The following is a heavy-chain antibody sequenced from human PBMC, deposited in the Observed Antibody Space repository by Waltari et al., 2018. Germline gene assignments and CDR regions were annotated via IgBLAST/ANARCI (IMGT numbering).Heavy chain of an antibody. D-gene: IGHD2-15*01. J-gene: IGHJ4*02. CDR3: ARDRGRGIYLDS. V-gene: IGHV4-4*02. Sequence: QMQMQESGPGLVKPSETLSVTCTVSGESMSSGDWWSWVRQSPEKGLEWIGQIQRSGRTHYNPSFESRFSISVDPSSNQFSLRMTSTTAADTAVYYCARDRGRGIYLDSLGRGTLVTVSA. CDR2: IQRSGRT. CDR1: GESMSSGDW.